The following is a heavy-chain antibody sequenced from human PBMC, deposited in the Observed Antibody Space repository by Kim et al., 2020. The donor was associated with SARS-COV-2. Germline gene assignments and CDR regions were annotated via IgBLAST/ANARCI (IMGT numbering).Heavy chain of an antibody. CDR1: GFTFSRYS. Sequence: GGSLRLSCAASGFTFSRYSMNWVRQAPGKGLEWVSSISSSSSYIYYADSVKGRFTISRDNAKNSLYLQMNSLRAEDTAVYYCARASGTTAYYFDYWGQGTLVTVSS. CDR3: ARASGTTAYYFDY. V-gene: IGHV3-21*01. D-gene: IGHD1-26*01. J-gene: IGHJ4*02. CDR2: ISSSSSYI.